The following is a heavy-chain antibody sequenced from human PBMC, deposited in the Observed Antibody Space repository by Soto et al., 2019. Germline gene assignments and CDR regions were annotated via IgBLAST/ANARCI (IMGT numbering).Heavy chain of an antibody. V-gene: IGHV4-34*01. CDR3: ARELAVYCSSTSCQPNWFDP. CDR2: INHSGST. CDR1: GGSFSGYY. J-gene: IGHJ5*02. D-gene: IGHD2-2*01. Sequence: SETLSLTCAVYGGSFSGYYWSWIRQPPGKGLEWIGEINHSGSTNYNPSLKSRVTISVGTSKNQFSLKLSSVTAADTAVYYCARELAVYCSSTSCQPNWFDPWGQGTLVTVSS.